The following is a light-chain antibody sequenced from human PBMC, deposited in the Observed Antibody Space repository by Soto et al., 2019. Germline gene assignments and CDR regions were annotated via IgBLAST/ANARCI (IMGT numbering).Light chain of an antibody. CDR3: QQYNNWLALT. CDR2: GAS. J-gene: IGKJ4*01. V-gene: IGKV3-15*01. CDR1: QSVSSN. Sequence: EIVMTQSPATLSVSPGERATLSCRASQSVSSNLAWYQQKPGQAPRLLIYGASTRATGIPARFSGSGSGTEFTLTISSLQSGDFAVYYCQQYNNWLALTFGGGTKVDIK.